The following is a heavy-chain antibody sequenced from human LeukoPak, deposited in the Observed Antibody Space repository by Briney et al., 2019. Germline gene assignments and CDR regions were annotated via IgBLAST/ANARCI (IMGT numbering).Heavy chain of an antibody. D-gene: IGHD1-20*01. J-gene: IGHJ4*02. CDR2: IGGSADSA. Sequence: PGGSLRLSCAASGFTFSIYAMSWVRQAPGKGLEWVSVIGGSADSADYADSVKGRFTISRDDSKNTLYLQMISLRSEDTAVYYCAIEDNWNYFDYWGQGTLVTVSS. CDR1: GFTFSIYA. CDR3: AIEDNWNYFDY. V-gene: IGHV3-23*01.